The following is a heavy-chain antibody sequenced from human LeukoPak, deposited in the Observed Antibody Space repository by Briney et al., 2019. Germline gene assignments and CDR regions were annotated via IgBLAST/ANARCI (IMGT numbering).Heavy chain of an antibody. CDR1: GGSFSGYY. D-gene: IGHD1-26*01. J-gene: IGHJ1*01. CDR3: ARGSYYGIYFQH. CDR2: INHSGST. V-gene: IGHV4-34*01. Sequence: SSETLSLTCAVYGGSFSGYYWSWIRQPPGKGLEWIGEINHSGSTNYNPSLKSRVTISVDTSKDQFSLKLSSVTAADTAVCYCARGSYYGIYFQHWGQGTLVTVSS.